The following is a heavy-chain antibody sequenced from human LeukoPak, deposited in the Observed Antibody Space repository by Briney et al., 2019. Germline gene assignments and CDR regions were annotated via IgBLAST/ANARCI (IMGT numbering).Heavy chain of an antibody. D-gene: IGHD4-23*01. CDR1: GFTFSSYW. V-gene: IGHV3-74*01. CDR3: ARGRPHGNDY. CDR2: IASDGSST. Sequence: GGSLRLSCAASGFTFSSYWMNWVRQAPGKGLVWVSRIASDGSSTTYADSVKGRFSISRHNAKNTLYLQMNSLRVEDTAVYYCARGRPHGNDYWGQGTLVTVSS. J-gene: IGHJ4*02.